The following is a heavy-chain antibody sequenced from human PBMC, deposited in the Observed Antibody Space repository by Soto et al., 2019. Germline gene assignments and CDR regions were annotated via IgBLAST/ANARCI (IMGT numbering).Heavy chain of an antibody. Sequence: EVQLVESGGDLVQPGGSLRLSCVASGFTFSPYWMSWVRQAPGRGLQWVATINNDGSEKYYADSVKGRCTISRDNARDSLYLQLTSLRAEDTAIYDCARGSNHDYWGQGTLVAVSS. CDR3: ARGSNHDY. V-gene: IGHV3-7*03. CDR1: GFTFSPYW. J-gene: IGHJ4*02. D-gene: IGHD2-8*01. CDR2: INNDGSEK.